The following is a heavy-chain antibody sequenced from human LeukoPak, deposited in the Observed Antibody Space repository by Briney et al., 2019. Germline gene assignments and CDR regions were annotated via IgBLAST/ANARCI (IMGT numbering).Heavy chain of an antibody. J-gene: IGHJ4*02. D-gene: IGHD2-15*01. CDR1: GYRFTSYW. V-gene: IGHV5-51*01. CDR2: IYPGGSDT. CDR3: ARVYLDCSGGTCLDFDY. Sequence: GESLKISCKGSGYRFTSYWIAWVRQMPDKGLEWMGIIYPGGSDTRYSPSFQGQVTISADKSISTAFPQWSSLKASDTAIYYCARVYLDCSGGTCLDFDYWGQGTLVTVPS.